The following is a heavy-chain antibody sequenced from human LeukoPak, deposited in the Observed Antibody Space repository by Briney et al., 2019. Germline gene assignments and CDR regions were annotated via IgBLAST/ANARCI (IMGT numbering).Heavy chain of an antibody. CDR2: ISSSGSPI. J-gene: IGHJ3*02. V-gene: IGHV3-48*03. CDR3: AREFPDDAFDI. Sequence: GGSLRLSCAASGFTISSDEMNWARQAPGKGLEWVSYISSSGSPIYYADSVKGRFSISRDTAKNSLYLQMNSLRAEDTAVYYCAREFPDDAFDIWGQGTMVTVSS. CDR1: GFTISSDE.